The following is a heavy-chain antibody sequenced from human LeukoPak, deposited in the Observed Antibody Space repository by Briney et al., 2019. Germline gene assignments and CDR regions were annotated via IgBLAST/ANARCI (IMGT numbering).Heavy chain of an antibody. Sequence: SETLSLTCTVSGGSISSYYWSWTRQPAGKGLEWIGRIYTSGSTNYNPSLKSRVTMSVDTSKNQFSLKLSSVTAADTAVYYCARDRRTYGSGSYTDYWGQGTLVTVSS. CDR1: GGSISSYY. D-gene: IGHD3-10*01. V-gene: IGHV4-4*07. CDR2: IYTSGST. CDR3: ARDRRTYGSGSYTDY. J-gene: IGHJ4*02.